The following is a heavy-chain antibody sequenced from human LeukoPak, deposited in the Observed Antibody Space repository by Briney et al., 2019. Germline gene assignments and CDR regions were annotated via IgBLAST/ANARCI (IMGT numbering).Heavy chain of an antibody. CDR2: ISGSGGST. J-gene: IGHJ6*02. Sequence: AGRSLRLSCAASGFTFSSYAMSWVRQAPGKGLEWVSAISGSGGSTYYADSVKGRFTISRDNSKNTLYLQMNSLRAEDTAVYYCAKDGAPDIVVVPAAPYYYYRMDVWGQGTTVTVSS. CDR3: AKDGAPDIVVVPAAPYYYYRMDV. D-gene: IGHD2-2*01. V-gene: IGHV3-23*01. CDR1: GFTFSSYA.